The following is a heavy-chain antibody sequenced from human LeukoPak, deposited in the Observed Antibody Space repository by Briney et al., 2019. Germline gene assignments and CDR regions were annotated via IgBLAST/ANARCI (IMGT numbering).Heavy chain of an antibody. V-gene: IGHV1-69*06. Sequence: ASVKVSCKASGYTFTSYGISWVRQAPGQGLEWMGGIIPIFGTANYAQKFQGRVTITADKSTSTAYMELSSLRSEDTAVYYCARDQGYGSGSYYHGGFDPWGQGTLVTVSS. CDR2: IIPIFGTA. CDR3: ARDQGYGSGSYYHGGFDP. D-gene: IGHD3-10*01. J-gene: IGHJ5*02. CDR1: GYTFTSYG.